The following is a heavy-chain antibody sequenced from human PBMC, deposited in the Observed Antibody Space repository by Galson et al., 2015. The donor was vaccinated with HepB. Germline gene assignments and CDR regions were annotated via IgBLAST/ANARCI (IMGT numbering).Heavy chain of an antibody. CDR2: TYYRSKWYN. V-gene: IGHV6-1*01. Sequence: CAISGDSVSSNSAAWNWIRQSPSRGLEWLGRTYYRSKWYNDYAVSVKSRITINPDTSKNQFSLQLNSVTPEDTAVYYCARDVKRGRWPTTVTTLAYWYFDLWGRGTLVTVSS. D-gene: IGHD4-17*01. J-gene: IGHJ2*01. CDR1: GDSVSSNSAA. CDR3: ARDVKRGRWPTTVTTLAYWYFDL.